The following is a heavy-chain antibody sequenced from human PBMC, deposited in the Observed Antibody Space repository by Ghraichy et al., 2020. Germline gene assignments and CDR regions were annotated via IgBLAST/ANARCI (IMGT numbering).Heavy chain of an antibody. J-gene: IGHJ4*02. CDR1: GFIFSTHA. Sequence: GGSLRLSCAASGFIFSTHAMNWVRQAPGKGLEWISYINGSDSTINYADPVKGRFTISRDNSKSSLYLQMNSLRAEDTAVYFCARKKYWNSTDGRHGRYYFDYWGQGALVTVSS. D-gene: IGHD2/OR15-2a*01. V-gene: IGHV3-48*03. CDR3: ARKKYWNSTDGRHGRYYFDY. CDR2: INGSDSTI.